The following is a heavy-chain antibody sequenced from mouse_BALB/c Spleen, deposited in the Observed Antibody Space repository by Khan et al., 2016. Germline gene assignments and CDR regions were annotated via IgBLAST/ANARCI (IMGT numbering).Heavy chain of an antibody. V-gene: IGHV3-2*02. CDR3: AREAYDYYFDY. Sequence: EVQLQVSGPGLVKPSQSLSLTCTVTGYSITSDYARNWIRQFPGNKLEWMGYISSSGSTSYNPSLKSRISITRDTSKNQFFLQLNSVTTEDTATYYCAREAYDYYFDYWGQGTTLTVSS. CDR2: ISSSGST. J-gene: IGHJ2*01. D-gene: IGHD2-4*01. CDR1: GYSITSDYA.